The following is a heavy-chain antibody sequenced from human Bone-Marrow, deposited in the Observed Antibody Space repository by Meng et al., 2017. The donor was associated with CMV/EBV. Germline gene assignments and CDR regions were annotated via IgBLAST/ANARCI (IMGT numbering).Heavy chain of an antibody. V-gene: IGHV4-39*07. CDR2: INYRGST. D-gene: IGHD1-26*01. CDR3: ARDYQRYTGSYVDF. CDR1: GGSISSSTYN. Sequence: SETLSLACTVSGGSISSSTYNWGWIRQPPGKGLEWIGSINYRGSTDYNPSLKSRVTMSVATSKDQFSLRMSSVTAADTAVYYCARDYQRYTGSYVDFWGQGALVTVSS. J-gene: IGHJ4*02.